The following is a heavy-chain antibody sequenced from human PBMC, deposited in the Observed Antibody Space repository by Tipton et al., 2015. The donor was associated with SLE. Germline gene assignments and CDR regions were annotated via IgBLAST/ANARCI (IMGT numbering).Heavy chain of an antibody. Sequence: SLRLSCSASGFTFSSYAMHWVRQAPGKGLEWVSSISSSSSYIYYADSVKGRFTISRDDAKNSLYLQMNSLRAEDTAVYYCARDPASYYDSSGTTGYWGQGTLVTVSS. V-gene: IGHV3-21*04. CDR2: ISSSSSYI. J-gene: IGHJ4*02. D-gene: IGHD3-22*01. CDR1: GFTFSSYA. CDR3: ARDPASYYDSSGTTGY.